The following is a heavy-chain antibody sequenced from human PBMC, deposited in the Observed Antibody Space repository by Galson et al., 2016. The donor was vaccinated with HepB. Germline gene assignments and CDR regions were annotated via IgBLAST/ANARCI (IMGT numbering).Heavy chain of an antibody. Sequence: SLRLSCAASGFTFSTYWMTWVRQAPGKGLEWVANINQGGSEENYVDSMKGRFTISRDNAKNSLVLQINSLRAEDAAVYYCARDRSFGGGSTWYDVMDVWGQGTTVTVSS. CDR1: GFTFSTYW. V-gene: IGHV3-7*05. D-gene: IGHD3-10*01. CDR3: ARDRSFGGGSTWYDVMDV. J-gene: IGHJ6*02. CDR2: INQGGSEE.